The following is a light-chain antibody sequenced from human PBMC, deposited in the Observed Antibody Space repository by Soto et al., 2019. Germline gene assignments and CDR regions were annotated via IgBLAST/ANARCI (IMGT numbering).Light chain of an antibody. CDR1: QGISSY. CDR2: AAS. J-gene: IGKJ5*01. Sequence: AIRMTQSPSSLSASTGDRVTITCRASQGISSYLAWYQQKPGKAPKLLIYAASTLQSGVPSRFSGSGSGTDFTLTISSLQPEDFTTYYCQQNYNTLITFGQGTRLE. V-gene: IGKV1-8*01. CDR3: QQNYNTLIT.